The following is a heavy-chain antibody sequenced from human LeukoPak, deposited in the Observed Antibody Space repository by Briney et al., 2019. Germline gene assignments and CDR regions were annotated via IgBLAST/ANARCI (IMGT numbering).Heavy chain of an antibody. J-gene: IGHJ6*03. CDR1: GFTFSNAW. D-gene: IGHD6-6*01. CDR2: IKSKTDGGTT. Sequence: NPGGSLRLSCAASGFTFSNAWVSWVRQAPGKGLEWVGRIKSKTDGGTTDYAAPAKGRFTISRDDSKNTLYLQMNSLKTEDTAVYYCTTHSSSGASYYYMDVWGKGTTVTVSS. CDR3: TTHSSSGASYYYMDV. V-gene: IGHV3-15*01.